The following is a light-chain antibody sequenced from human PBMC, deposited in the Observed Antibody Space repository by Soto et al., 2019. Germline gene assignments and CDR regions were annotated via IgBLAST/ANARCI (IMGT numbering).Light chain of an antibody. Sequence: EIVLTQSPGALSLSPGERGTLSCRASQRFGSSNLAWYQQKPGQAPRLLIYGASNRATGIPDRFSGSGSGTDFTLTISRLEPEDFAVYYCQQRSDWSSITFGQGTRLEIK. V-gene: IGKV3D-20*02. J-gene: IGKJ5*01. CDR2: GAS. CDR1: QRFGSSN. CDR3: QQRSDWSSIT.